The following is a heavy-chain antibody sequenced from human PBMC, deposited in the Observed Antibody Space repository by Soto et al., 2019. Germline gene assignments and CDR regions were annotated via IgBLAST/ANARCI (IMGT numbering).Heavy chain of an antibody. CDR2: IYYSGST. CDR1: GGSISSYY. Sequence: QVQLQESGPGLVKPSETLSLTCTVSGGSISSYYWSWIRQPPGKGLEWIGYIYYSGSTNYNPSLKSRVTISVDTSKNQFSLKLSSVTAADTAVYYCARGRGYSGYDSLYYFDYWGQGTLVTVSS. CDR3: ARGRGYSGYDSLYYFDY. J-gene: IGHJ4*02. D-gene: IGHD5-12*01. V-gene: IGHV4-59*01.